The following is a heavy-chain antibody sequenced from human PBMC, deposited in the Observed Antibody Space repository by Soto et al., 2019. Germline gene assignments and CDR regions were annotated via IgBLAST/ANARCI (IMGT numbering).Heavy chain of an antibody. J-gene: IGHJ5*02. V-gene: IGHV4-39*01. D-gene: IGHD3-16*01. CDR2: IYYSGST. CDR3: ARLGPEGWFGP. Sequence: QLQLQESGPGLVKPSETLSLTCTVSGGSISSSSSYYWGWIRQPPGKGLEWIGSIYYSGSTYYNPSLKNRLTISVHTYMNQFSLKLTSVTAADTAVYYCARLGPEGWFGPWGQGTLVTVSS. CDR1: GGSISSSSSYY.